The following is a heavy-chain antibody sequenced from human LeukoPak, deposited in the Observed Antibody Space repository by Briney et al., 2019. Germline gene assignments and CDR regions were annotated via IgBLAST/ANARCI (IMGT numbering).Heavy chain of an antibody. D-gene: IGHD2/OR15-2a*01. Sequence: ASVKVSCKASGYTFTSYDINWVRQATGQGLEWMGWMNPNSGNTGYAQKFQGRVTITRNTSISTAYMELSSLRSEDTAVYYCARGFSRDNWFDPWGQGTLVTASS. CDR1: GYTFTSYD. J-gene: IGHJ5*02. V-gene: IGHV1-8*03. CDR2: MNPNSGNT. CDR3: ARGFSRDNWFDP.